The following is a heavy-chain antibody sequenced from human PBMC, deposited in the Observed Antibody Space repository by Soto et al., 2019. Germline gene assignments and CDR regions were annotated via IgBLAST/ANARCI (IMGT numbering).Heavy chain of an antibody. V-gene: IGHV4-4*02. CDR2: IYHSGST. CDR3: ARGIEQQRGEVGRNWFDP. Sequence: PSETLSLTCAVSSGSISSSNWWSWVRQPPGKGLEWIGEIYHSGSTNYNPSLKSRVTISVDKSKNQFSLKLSSVTAADTAVYYCARGIEQQRGEVGRNWFDPWGQGTLVTVSS. CDR1: SGSISSSNW. J-gene: IGHJ5*02. D-gene: IGHD6-13*01.